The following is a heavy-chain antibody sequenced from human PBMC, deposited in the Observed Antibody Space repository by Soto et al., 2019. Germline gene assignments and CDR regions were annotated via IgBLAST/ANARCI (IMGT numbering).Heavy chain of an antibody. Sequence: EVQLLESGGDLVQPGGSLRLSCTASGFTFNSYGMNWVRQAPGKGLEWVSATGDGGTYYADSVRGRFTISRDDSKNTLFLQMNTLTAEDTAVYYCARGSSGWGVDYWCQGTLGTVAS. D-gene: IGHD6-19*01. CDR3: ARGSSGWGVDY. V-gene: IGHV3-23*01. CDR1: GFTFNSYG. CDR2: TGDGGT. J-gene: IGHJ4*02.